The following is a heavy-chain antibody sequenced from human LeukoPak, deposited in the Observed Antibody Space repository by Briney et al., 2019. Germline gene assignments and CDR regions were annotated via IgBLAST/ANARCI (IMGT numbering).Heavy chain of an antibody. V-gene: IGHV3-7*01. CDR1: GFTFSRHY. D-gene: IGHD5-18*01. J-gene: IGHJ4*02. Sequence: AGGSLRLSCAASGFTFSRHYMGLVRQTPGKGLEWVANIKEDGSDTFYVESVKGRFTIFRDNAKNSVYLQMDILRAEDTTVYYCERYRYFYIDLWGQGTLVNVSS. CDR2: IKEDGSDT. CDR3: ERYRYFYIDL.